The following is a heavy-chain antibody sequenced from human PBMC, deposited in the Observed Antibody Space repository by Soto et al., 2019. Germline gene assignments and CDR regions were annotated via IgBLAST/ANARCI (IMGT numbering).Heavy chain of an antibody. CDR2: IYYSGST. CDR1: GGSISSYY. V-gene: IGHV4-59*01. CDR3: AREGNGDIDQTSDY. J-gene: IGHJ4*02. Sequence: SETLSLTCTVSGGSISSYYWSWIRQPPGKGLEWIGYIYYSGSTNYNPSLKSRVTISVDTSKNQFSLKLSSVTAADTAVYYCAREGNGDIDQTSDYWGQGTLVTVS. D-gene: IGHD4-17*01.